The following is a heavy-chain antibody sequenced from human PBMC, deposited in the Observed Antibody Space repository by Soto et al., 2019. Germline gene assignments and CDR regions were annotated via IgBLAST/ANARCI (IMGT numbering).Heavy chain of an antibody. J-gene: IGHJ4*02. CDR2: INPADSDI. CDR1: GYSFTSNW. D-gene: IGHD3-16*01. CDR3: ARYHRDDASRKIDS. V-gene: IGHV5-51*01. Sequence: EVQLVQSGTEVKKPGESLKISCQGSGYSFTSNWIGWVRQMPGKGLEWMGIINPADSDIKYSPSFQGQVTISADKSIGTAYLQWSSLKASDTAMYYCARYHRDDASRKIDSWGQGTLVTVSS.